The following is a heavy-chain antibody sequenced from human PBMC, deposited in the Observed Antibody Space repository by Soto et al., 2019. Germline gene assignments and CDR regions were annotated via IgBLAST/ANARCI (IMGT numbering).Heavy chain of an antibody. V-gene: IGHV1-24*01. D-gene: IGHD2-15*01. CDR2: FDPEDGET. Sequence: ASVKVSCKFSGYTLTELSMHWVRQAPGKGLEWMGGFDPEDGETIYAQKFQGRVTMTEDTSTDTAYMELSSLRSEDTAVYYCATIGYCSGGSCYSWGQGTLVTVSS. CDR1: GYTLTELS. CDR3: ATIGYCSGGSCYS. J-gene: IGHJ4*02.